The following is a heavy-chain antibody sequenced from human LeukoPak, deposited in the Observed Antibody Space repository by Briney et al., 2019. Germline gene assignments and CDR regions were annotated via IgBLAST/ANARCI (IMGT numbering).Heavy chain of an antibody. CDR1: GGSISSSSYY. Sequence: KPSETLSLTCTVSGGSISSSSYYWGWIRQPPGKGLEWIGSIYYSGSTYYNPSLKSRVTISVDTSKNQFSLKLSSVTAADTAVYYCATYSAVVPAASWGQGTLVTVSS. J-gene: IGHJ5*02. V-gene: IGHV4-39*07. CDR3: ATYSAVVPAAS. CDR2: IYYSGST. D-gene: IGHD2-2*01.